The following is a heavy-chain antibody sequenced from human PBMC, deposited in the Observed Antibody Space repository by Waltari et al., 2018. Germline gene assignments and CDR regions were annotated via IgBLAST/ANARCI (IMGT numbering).Heavy chain of an antibody. CDR3: AKVLGGGSYSH. CDR2: ISSDGSIQ. D-gene: IGHD1-26*01. CDR1: GFTFSNYA. Sequence: QVQLVESGGGVVQPGRSLRLSCAATGFTFSNYAMHWVRQAPGKGVERVAIISSDGSIQYYADSVKGRFTISRDNSKNTLYLQMNSLRVEDMAVYYCAKVLGGGSYSHWGQGTLVTVSS. J-gene: IGHJ4*02. V-gene: IGHV3-30*18.